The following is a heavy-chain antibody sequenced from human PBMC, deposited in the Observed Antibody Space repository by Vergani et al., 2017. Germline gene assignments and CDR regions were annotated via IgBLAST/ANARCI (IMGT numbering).Heavy chain of an antibody. CDR2: INWNSDSI. J-gene: IGHJ2*01. Sequence: EVQLVESGGGLVQPGRSLRLSCAASGFTFDDYAMHWVRQAPGKGLEWVSGINWNSDSIAYADSVKGRFTISRDNAKNSLYLQMNSLRAEDTALYYCVKDIAASCNYWYFDVWGRGTLVTVSS. V-gene: IGHV3-9*01. CDR3: VKDIAASCNYWYFDV. D-gene: IGHD6-13*01. CDR1: GFTFDDYA.